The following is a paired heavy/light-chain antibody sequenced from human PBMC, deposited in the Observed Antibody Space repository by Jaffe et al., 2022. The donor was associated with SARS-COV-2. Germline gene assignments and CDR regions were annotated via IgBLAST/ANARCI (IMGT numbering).Light chain of an antibody. CDR3: VLYMGNGVWV. CDR1: SGSVSTTYY. V-gene: IGLV8-61*01. Sequence: QTVVTQEPSFSVSPGGTVTLTCGLSSGSVSTTYYPGWYQQTPGQAPRTLIYSTNTRSSGVSDRFSGSILENKAALTITGARADDESHYYCVLYMGNGVWVFGGGTKLTVL. J-gene: IGLJ3*02. CDR2: STN.
Heavy chain of an antibody. CDR1: GFTFSRFA. CDR3: ARDGSYEREPHFDN. J-gene: IGHJ4*02. CDR2: FSHDGFNI. D-gene: IGHD1-26*01. Sequence: QVQLVESGGGVVQPGRSLRLSCAASGFTFSRFALHWVRQAPGKGLEWVAVFSHDGFNIYYADSVKGRFTISRDNSKNTVYLQMNSLRVEDTAVYYCARDGSYEREPHFDNWGQGTLVTVSS. V-gene: IGHV3-30-3*01.